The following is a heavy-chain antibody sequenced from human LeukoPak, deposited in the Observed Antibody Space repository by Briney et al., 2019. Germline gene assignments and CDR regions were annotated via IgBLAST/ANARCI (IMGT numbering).Heavy chain of an antibody. V-gene: IGHV4-34*01. Sequence: PSETLSLTCAVYGGSFSGYYWTWIRHTPEKGLEWIGEMNPSGSTNYNPSLKSRVTISVDTSKNQFSLKLSSVTAADTAVHYCARGRQDVTMIVVVMTAVSYYLDVWGKGTTVTVS. CDR1: GGSFSGYY. CDR2: MNPSGST. CDR3: ARGRQDVTMIVVVMTAVSYYLDV. D-gene: IGHD3-22*01. J-gene: IGHJ6*03.